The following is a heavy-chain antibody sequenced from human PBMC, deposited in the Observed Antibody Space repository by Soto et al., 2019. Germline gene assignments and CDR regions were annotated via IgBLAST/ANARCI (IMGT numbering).Heavy chain of an antibody. CDR1: GFTFSSYA. Sequence: GGSLRLSCAASGFTFSSYAMHWVRQAPGKGLEWVAVISYDGSNKYYADSVKGRFTISRDNSKNTLYLQMNSLRAEDTAVYYCARGRKQLVLAYYDYYGMDVWGQGPTVTVSS. J-gene: IGHJ6*02. CDR3: ARGRKQLVLAYYDYYGMDV. V-gene: IGHV3-30-3*01. CDR2: ISYDGSNK. D-gene: IGHD6-13*01.